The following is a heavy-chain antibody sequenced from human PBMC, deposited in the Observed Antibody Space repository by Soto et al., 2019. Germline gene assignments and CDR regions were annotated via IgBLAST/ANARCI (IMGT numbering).Heavy chain of an antibody. CDR3: ARHFGGMTTVTYYFDY. Sequence: PSETLSLTCTVSGGSISSRSYYWGWIRQPPGKGLEWIGSIYYSGSTYYTPSPKSRVTMSVDTSKNQFSLKLSSVTAADTAVYYCARHFGGMTTVTYYFDYWGQGTLVTVSS. D-gene: IGHD4-17*01. J-gene: IGHJ4*02. V-gene: IGHV4-39*01. CDR2: IYYSGST. CDR1: GGSISSRSYY.